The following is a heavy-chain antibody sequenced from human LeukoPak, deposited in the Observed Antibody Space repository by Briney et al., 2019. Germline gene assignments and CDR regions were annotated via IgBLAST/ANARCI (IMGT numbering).Heavy chain of an antibody. D-gene: IGHD5-12*01. CDR2: ISSGGSAI. CDR1: GFTFSSYE. CDR3: ARDGYNSYSYYMDV. V-gene: IGHV3-48*03. Sequence: GGSLRPSCAASGFTFSSYEMNWVRQAPGKGLEWVSYISSGGSAIYYADSVKGRFTISRDNAKNSLYLQMNSLRAEDTAVYYCARDGYNSYSYYMDVWGKGTTVTVPS. J-gene: IGHJ6*03.